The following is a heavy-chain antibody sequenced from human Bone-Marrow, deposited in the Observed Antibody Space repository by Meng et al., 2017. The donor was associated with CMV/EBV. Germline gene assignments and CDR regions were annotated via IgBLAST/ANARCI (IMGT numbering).Heavy chain of an antibody. CDR3: ARDECYYDSSGADY. J-gene: IGHJ4*02. V-gene: IGHV1-18*01. CDR1: GYTFTNYG. D-gene: IGHD3-22*01. CDR2: ISAYNGNT. Sequence: ASVKVSCKASGYTFTNYGFSWVRQAPGQGLEWMGWISAYNGNTNYAQKLQGRVTMTTDTSTSTAYMELRSLTSDDTAVYYCARDECYYDSSGADYWGQGTLVTVSS.